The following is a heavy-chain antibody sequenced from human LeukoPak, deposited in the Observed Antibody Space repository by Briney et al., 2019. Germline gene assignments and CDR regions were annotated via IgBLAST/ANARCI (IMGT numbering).Heavy chain of an antibody. CDR1: GFTLSAYA. D-gene: IGHD1-1*01. V-gene: IGHV3-21*01. J-gene: IGHJ6*03. CDR3: VREDDPVSVHYMDV. CDR2: ISTGGTYI. Sequence: GGPLRLSCAASGFTLSAYAMNWVRQAPGKGLEWVSSISTGGTYIYYADSVKGRFTISRDNAKNSLYLQMNGLRAEDTAVYYCVREDDPVSVHYMDVWGKGTTVTVSS.